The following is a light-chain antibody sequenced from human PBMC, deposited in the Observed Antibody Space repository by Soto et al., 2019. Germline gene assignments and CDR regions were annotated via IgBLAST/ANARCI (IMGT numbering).Light chain of an antibody. CDR1: QSVSNNY. CDR3: QQYSRAPLT. CDR2: GAS. V-gene: IGKV3-20*01. Sequence: EIVSTHSPDTLSLSPGGRATLSCRASQSVSNNYLAWYQQKPGQAPKLVIYGASIRATGIPDRFSASGSGTDFTLTISRLEPEDFAVYYCQQYSRAPLTFGHGTKVDIK. J-gene: IGKJ1*01.